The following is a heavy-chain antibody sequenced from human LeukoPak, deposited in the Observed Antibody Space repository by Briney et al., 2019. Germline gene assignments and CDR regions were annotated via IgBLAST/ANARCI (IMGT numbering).Heavy chain of an antibody. D-gene: IGHD5-24*01. V-gene: IGHV4-59*01. J-gene: IGHJ4*02. CDR1: GGSISSYY. CDR2: IHYSGST. Sequence: SETLSLTCTVSGGSISSYYWSWIRQPPGKGLEWIGYIHYSGSTNYNPSLKSRVTISVDTSKNQFSLKLSSVTAADTAVYYCAWENRDGYNKDYWGQGTLVTVSS. CDR3: AWENRDGYNKDY.